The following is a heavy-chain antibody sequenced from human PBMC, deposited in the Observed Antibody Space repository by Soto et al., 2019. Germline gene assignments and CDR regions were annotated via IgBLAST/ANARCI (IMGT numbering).Heavy chain of an antibody. CDR3: ARRGSGSYYDY. CDR1: GFTFSSYA. CDR2: ISGSGDST. J-gene: IGHJ4*02. Sequence: EVQLLASGGGLVQPGGSLRLSCAASGFTFSSYAMRWVRQAPVKGLEWVSAISGSGDSTYYADSVKGRFTISRDNSKNTLYLQMNSLRAEDTAVYYCARRGSGSYYDYCGQGTLVTVSS. D-gene: IGHD1-26*01. V-gene: IGHV3-23*01.